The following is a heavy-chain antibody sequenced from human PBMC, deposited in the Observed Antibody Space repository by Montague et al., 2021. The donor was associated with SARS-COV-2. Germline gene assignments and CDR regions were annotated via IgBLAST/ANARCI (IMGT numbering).Heavy chain of an antibody. V-gene: IGHV4-61*01. Sequence: SETLSLTCSVAGGSVTSDSNYWSWIRQSPGKGLEWIGYIYYAGSTNYNPSLKSRVTISLNTSKNQFSLKVNSVTAADTAVYFCARDRGGYALGSTIHWFDPWGQGTLVTVSS. CDR1: GGSVTSDSNY. D-gene: IGHD3-10*01. CDR3: ARDRGGYALGSTIHWFDP. CDR2: IYYAGST. J-gene: IGHJ5*02.